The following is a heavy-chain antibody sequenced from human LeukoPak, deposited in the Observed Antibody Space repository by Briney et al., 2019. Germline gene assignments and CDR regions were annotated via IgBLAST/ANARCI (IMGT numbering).Heavy chain of an antibody. CDR2: IYSDESLI. CDR3: GRYGLPGNAYTSYFYYGMDF. J-gene: IGHJ6*02. V-gene: IGHV5-51*01. Sequence: GESLKISCTASGYSFSKYWIGWVRQTPGKGLEWMGFIYSDESLIRYSPSFEGQVTISADNSINTAYLQWNSLKASDTAMYYCGRYGLPGNAYTSYFYYGMDFWGQGTAVTVSS. CDR1: GYSFSKYW. D-gene: IGHD3/OR15-3a*01.